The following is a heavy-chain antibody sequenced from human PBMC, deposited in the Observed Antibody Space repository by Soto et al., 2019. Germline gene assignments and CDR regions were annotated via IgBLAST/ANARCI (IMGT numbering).Heavy chain of an antibody. CDR1: GYSFTSYW. CDR2: IYPGDSDT. D-gene: IGHD5-18*01. J-gene: IGHJ3*02. V-gene: IGHV5-51*01. CDR3: ARRIQPRGGAFDI. Sequence: GESLQISCKGSGYSFTSYWIGCVRQMPGKGLEWIGSIYPGDSDTRYSPSFQGQVTISADKSISTAYLQWSSLKASDTAMYYCARRIQPRGGAFDIWGEGTTVTVSS.